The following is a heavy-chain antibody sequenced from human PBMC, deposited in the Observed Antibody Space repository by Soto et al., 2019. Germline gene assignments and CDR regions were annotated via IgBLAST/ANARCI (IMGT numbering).Heavy chain of an antibody. CDR2: IYHSGST. V-gene: IGHV4-4*02. Sequence: QVQLQESGPGLVKPSGTLSLTCSVSGYSISSGYWLTWVRQAPGKGLEWIGEIYHSGSTNYNLSLKSRVTISVDKSKNQLSLKLTSVTAADTAVYYCARRGNYCLACWGQGTLVTVSS. CDR3: ARRGNYCLAC. J-gene: IGHJ4*02. CDR1: GYSISSGYW. D-gene: IGHD1-7*01.